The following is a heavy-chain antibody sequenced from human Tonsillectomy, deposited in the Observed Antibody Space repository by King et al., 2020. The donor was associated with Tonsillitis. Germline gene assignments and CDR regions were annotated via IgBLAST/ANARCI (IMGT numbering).Heavy chain of an antibody. Sequence: QLVQSGGGLVRPGESLRLSCAASGFTFSSYAMSWVRRAPGKGLECVSAISSGGSVTYYADSVKGRFTISRDKSKNTLYLQMNILRVEDTALYYCLSYSRDSPKDFWGQGTQLTVSS. CDR1: GFTFSSYA. CDR2: ISSGGSVT. J-gene: IGHJ4*02. D-gene: IGHD3-10*01. V-gene: IGHV3-23*04. CDR3: LSYSRDSPKDF.